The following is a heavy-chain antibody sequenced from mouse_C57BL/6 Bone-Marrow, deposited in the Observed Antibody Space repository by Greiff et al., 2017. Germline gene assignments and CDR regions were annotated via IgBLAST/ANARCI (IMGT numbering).Heavy chain of an antibody. J-gene: IGHJ2*01. D-gene: IGHD3-2*02. CDR2: IDPSDSYT. Sequence: VQLQQPGAELVMPGASVKLSCKASGYTFTSYWMHWVKQRPGQGLEWIGVIDPSDSYTNYNQKFKGKSTLTVDKSSSTAYMQLSSLTSEDSEGYYCARELRPHYVDYWGQGTTLTVSS. CDR1: GYTFTSYW. CDR3: ARELRPHYVDY. V-gene: IGHV1-69*01.